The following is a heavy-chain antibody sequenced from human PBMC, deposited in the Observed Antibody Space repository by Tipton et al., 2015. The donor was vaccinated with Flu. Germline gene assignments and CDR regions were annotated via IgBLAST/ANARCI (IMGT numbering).Heavy chain of an antibody. J-gene: IGHJ6*02. CDR2: ISSSGSII. CDR1: GFTFSDYY. Sequence: SLRLSCAASGFTFSDYYMSWVRQAPGKGLEWVSHISSSGSIINYADSVKGRFTISRDNAKNSLYLQMNSLRAEDTAVYYCARESGYFAFLDYYGMDVWGQGTTVTVSS. D-gene: IGHD3-22*01. CDR3: ARESGYFAFLDYYGMDV. V-gene: IGHV3-11*01.